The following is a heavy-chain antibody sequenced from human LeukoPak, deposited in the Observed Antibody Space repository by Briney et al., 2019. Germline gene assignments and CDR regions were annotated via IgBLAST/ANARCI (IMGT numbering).Heavy chain of an antibody. CDR1: GGSFSGYY. J-gene: IGHJ3*02. CDR3: ASFPSAKTKGSAFDI. CDR2: INHSGST. Sequence: SETLSLTCAVYGGSFSGYYWSWIRQPPGKGLEWIGEINHSGSTNYNPSLKSRVTISVDTSKNQFSLKLSSVTAADTAVYYCASFPSAKTKGSAFDIWGQGTMVTVSS. D-gene: IGHD1-14*01. V-gene: IGHV4-34*01.